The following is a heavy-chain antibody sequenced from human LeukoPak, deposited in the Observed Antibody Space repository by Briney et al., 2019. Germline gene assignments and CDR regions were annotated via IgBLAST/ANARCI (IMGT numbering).Heavy chain of an antibody. CDR2: IIPIFGTA. Sequence: SVKVSCKASGGTFSSYAISWVRQAPGQGLEWMGGIIPIFGTANYAQKFQGRVTITADESTSTAYMELSSLRSEDTAVYYCARDREGIVGATGASRLDYWGQGTLVTVSS. J-gene: IGHJ4*02. CDR1: GGTFSSYA. V-gene: IGHV1-69*13. D-gene: IGHD1-26*01. CDR3: ARDREGIVGATGASRLDY.